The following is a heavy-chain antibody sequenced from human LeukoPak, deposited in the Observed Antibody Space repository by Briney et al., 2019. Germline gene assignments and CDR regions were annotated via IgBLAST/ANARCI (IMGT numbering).Heavy chain of an antibody. CDR3: ARFDFGRDAFDY. J-gene: IGHJ4*02. D-gene: IGHD3-3*01. CDR1: GYTFTGYY. V-gene: IGHV1-2*02. Sequence: GASVKVSCKASGYTFTGYYMHWVRQAPGQGREWMGWINPNSGGTNYAQKFQGRVTMTRDTSISTAYMELSRLRSDDTAVYYCARFDFGRDAFDYWGQGTLVTVSS. CDR2: INPNSGGT.